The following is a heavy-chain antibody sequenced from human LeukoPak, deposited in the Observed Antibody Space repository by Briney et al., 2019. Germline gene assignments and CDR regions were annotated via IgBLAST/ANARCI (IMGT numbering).Heavy chain of an antibody. Sequence: SETLSLTCTVSGGSVSSGSYYWGWIRQPPGKGLEWIGYIYYSGSTNYNPSLKSRVTISVDTSKNQFSLKLSSVTAADTAVYYCARVGISVDSTYYFDYWGQGTLVTVSS. J-gene: IGHJ4*02. V-gene: IGHV4-61*01. CDR3: ARVGISVDSTYYFDY. CDR1: GGSVSSGSYY. D-gene: IGHD5-12*01. CDR2: IYYSGST.